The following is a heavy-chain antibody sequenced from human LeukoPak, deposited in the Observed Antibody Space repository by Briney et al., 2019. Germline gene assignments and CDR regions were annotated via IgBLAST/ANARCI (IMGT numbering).Heavy chain of an antibody. D-gene: IGHD3-22*01. CDR3: ARDIGYYYEP. CDR1: GGSFSSYY. CDR2: IYYSGST. Sequence: ASETLSLTCAVYGGSFSSYYWSWIRQPPGKGLEWIGYIYYSGSTNYNPSLKSRVTISVDTSKNQFSLKPSSVTAADTAVYYCARDIGYYYEPWGQGTLVTVSS. J-gene: IGHJ5*02. V-gene: IGHV4-59*01.